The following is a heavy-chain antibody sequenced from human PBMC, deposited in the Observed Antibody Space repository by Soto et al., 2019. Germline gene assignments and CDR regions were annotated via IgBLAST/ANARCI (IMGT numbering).Heavy chain of an antibody. CDR1: GFTVNSNY. V-gene: IGHV3-53*01. J-gene: IGHJ3*02. CDR2: IYSGGDT. Sequence: LRLSCAASGFTVNSNYMSWVRQAPGKGPEWVSVIYSGGDTYYADSVRGRFTVSRVNSKNTLFLQLNSLRAEDMAVYYCARGVGWLVNAFDIWGQGTMVTVSS. CDR3: ARGVGWLVNAFDI. D-gene: IGHD3-22*01.